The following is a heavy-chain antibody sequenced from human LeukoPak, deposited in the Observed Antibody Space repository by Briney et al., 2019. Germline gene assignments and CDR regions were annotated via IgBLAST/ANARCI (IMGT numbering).Heavy chain of an antibody. CDR2: INPHSGGT. J-gene: IGHJ4*02. CDR3: ARDLHQLGTGLDY. Sequence: GASVKVSCKASGYTFTYYYIHWVRQAPGQRPEWMGWINPHSGGTNYAQKSRGRVTMTTDTSLSTAYMELSSLTSDDAAVYYCARDLHQLGTGLDYWGQGSLLTVSS. V-gene: IGHV1-2*02. D-gene: IGHD1-1*01. CDR1: GYTFTYYY.